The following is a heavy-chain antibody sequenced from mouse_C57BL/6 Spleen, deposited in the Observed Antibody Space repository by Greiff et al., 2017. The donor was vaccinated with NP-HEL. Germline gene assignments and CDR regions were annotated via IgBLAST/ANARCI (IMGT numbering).Heavy chain of an antibody. J-gene: IGHJ4*01. Sequence: PLQQSGAELVKPGASVKMSCKASGYTFTTYPIEWMKQNHGKSLEWIGNFHPYNDDTKYNEKFKGKATLTVEKSSSTVYLELSRLTSDDSAVYYCALITTVVAEGSMDYWGQGTSVTVSS. CDR2: FHPYNDDT. CDR3: ALITTVVAEGSMDY. D-gene: IGHD1-1*01. V-gene: IGHV1-47*01. CDR1: GYTFTTYP.